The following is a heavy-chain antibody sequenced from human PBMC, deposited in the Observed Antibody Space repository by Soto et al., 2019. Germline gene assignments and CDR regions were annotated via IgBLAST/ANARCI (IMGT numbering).Heavy chain of an antibody. Sequence: QVRLVQSGTEVKKPGASVKVSCKAFGFTFSNYGITWVRQAPGQGPEWMGWISASKGNTNYAQKFQGRVTITTDSSTSTTYMELRSLRSDDMAVYYCASRSGQLPYYFDYWGQGTQVTISA. J-gene: IGHJ4*02. CDR2: ISASKGNT. CDR1: GFTFSNYG. V-gene: IGHV1-18*03. CDR3: ASRSGQLPYYFDY. D-gene: IGHD6-6*01.